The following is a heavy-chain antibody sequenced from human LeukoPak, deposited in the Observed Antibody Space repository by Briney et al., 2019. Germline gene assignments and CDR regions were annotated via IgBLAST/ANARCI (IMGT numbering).Heavy chain of an antibody. J-gene: IGHJ6*03. CDR3: ARQITMVRGVINYYYYYYMDV. CDR2: IYYTGST. CDR1: GGSISSSSHY. D-gene: IGHD3-10*01. Sequence: PSETLSLTCTVSGGSISSSSHYWGWIRQPPGKGLEWIGSIYYTGSTYYNPSLKSQVTISVDTSKNQFSLKLSSVTAADTAVYYCARQITMVRGVINYYYYYYMDVWGKGTTVTISS. V-gene: IGHV4-39*01.